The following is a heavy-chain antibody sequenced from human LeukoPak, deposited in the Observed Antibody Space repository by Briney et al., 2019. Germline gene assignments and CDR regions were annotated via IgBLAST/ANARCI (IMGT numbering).Heavy chain of an antibody. CDR2: ISGSGGST. D-gene: IGHD6-13*01. V-gene: IGHV3-23*01. J-gene: IGHJ6*02. Sequence: GGSLRLSCAASGFTFSSYAMSWVRQAPGKGLEWVSAISGSGGSTYHADSVKGRFTISRDNSKNTLYLQMNSLRAEDTAVYYCANYPAGYYYGIDVWGQGTTVTVSS. CDR3: ANYPAGYYYGIDV. CDR1: GFTFSSYA.